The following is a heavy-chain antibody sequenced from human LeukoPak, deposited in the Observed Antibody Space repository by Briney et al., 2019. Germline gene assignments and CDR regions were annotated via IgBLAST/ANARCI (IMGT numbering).Heavy chain of an antibody. V-gene: IGHV4-34*01. J-gene: IGHJ4*02. D-gene: IGHD3-3*01. CDR2: INHSGST. Sequence: SETLSLTCAVYGGSFSGYYWSWIRQPPGKGLEWIGEINHSGSTNYNPSFKSRVTISVDTSKNQFSLKLSSVTAADTAVYYCARERRPTYYDFWSGYYVWGQGTLVTVSS. CDR1: GGSFSGYY. CDR3: ARERRPTYYDFWSGYYV.